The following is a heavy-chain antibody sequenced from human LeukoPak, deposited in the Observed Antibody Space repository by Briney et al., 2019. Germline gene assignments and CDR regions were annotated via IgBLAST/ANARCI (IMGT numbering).Heavy chain of an antibody. CDR3: ARGGAMNFDY. Sequence: SETLSLTCTVSGGSISSYYWGWIRQPPGKGLEWIGSIYYSGSTYYNPSLKSRVTISVDTSKNQFSLKLGSVTAADTAVYYCARGGAMNFDYWGQGTLVTVSS. CDR1: GGSISSYY. CDR2: IYYSGST. D-gene: IGHD3-10*01. V-gene: IGHV4-39*07. J-gene: IGHJ4*02.